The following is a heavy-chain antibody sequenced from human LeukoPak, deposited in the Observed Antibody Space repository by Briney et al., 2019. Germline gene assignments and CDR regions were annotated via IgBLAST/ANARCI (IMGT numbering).Heavy chain of an antibody. CDR3: ARMLNGAYDV. Sequence: ASVKVSCKASGYTFTGPYMHWVRQAPGQGLEWMGWINPNSGGTNYAQNFQGRVTMTRDTSFSTAYMEVNRLRSDDTAVYYCARMLNGAYDVWGQGTLVTVSS. D-gene: IGHD5-12*01. J-gene: IGHJ4*02. V-gene: IGHV1-2*02. CDR2: INPNSGGT. CDR1: GYTFTGPY.